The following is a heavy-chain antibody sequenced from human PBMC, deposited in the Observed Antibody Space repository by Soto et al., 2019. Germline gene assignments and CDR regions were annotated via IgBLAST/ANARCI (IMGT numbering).Heavy chain of an antibody. V-gene: IGHV3-23*01. CDR2: ISGSGGST. J-gene: IGHJ4*02. D-gene: IGHD3-3*01. CDR1: GFTFSSYA. Sequence: GGSLRLSCAASGFTFSSYAMSWVRQAPGKGLEWVSAISGSGGSTYYADSVKGRFTISRDNSKNTLYLQMNSLRAEDTAVYYCAVMIPSGYFWSGLSVGYFDYWGQGTLVTVSS. CDR3: AVMIPSGYFWSGLSVGYFDY.